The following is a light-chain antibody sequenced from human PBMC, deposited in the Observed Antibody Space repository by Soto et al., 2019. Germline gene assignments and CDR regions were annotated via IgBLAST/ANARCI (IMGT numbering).Light chain of an antibody. Sequence: IQVSQCPSTLPASVADRVTVTCRSSQSLNSDLAWYQQKRRKAQILLICDACALERGVPSRFSGSGSGTEFTLTISSLPPDDFATYYCQQYDTSWTFGQGTKVDIK. V-gene: IGKV1-5*01. J-gene: IGKJ1*01. CDR2: DAC. CDR3: QQYDTSWT. CDR1: QSLNSD.